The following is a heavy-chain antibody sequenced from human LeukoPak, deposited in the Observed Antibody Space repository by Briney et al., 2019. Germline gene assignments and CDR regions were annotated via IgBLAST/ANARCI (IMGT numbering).Heavy chain of an antibody. CDR1: GYTLPELS. CDR2: FDPEDGET. Sequence: ASVKVSCKVSGYTLPELSMHWVRKAPGKGLEWKGGFDPEDGETIYAQKFQGRVTMTEDTSTDTAYMELSSLRSEDTAVYYCATASLDFWSGYYLYYYGMDVWGQGTTVTVSS. CDR3: ATASLDFWSGYYLYYYGMDV. D-gene: IGHD3-3*01. J-gene: IGHJ6*02. V-gene: IGHV1-24*01.